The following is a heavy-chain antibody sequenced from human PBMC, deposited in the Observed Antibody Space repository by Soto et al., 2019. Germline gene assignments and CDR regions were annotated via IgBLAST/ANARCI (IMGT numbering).Heavy chain of an antibody. CDR1: GFTFSSYW. V-gene: IGHV3-74*01. CDR2: IASDGTST. Sequence: EVQLVESGGGLVQPGGSLRLSCAGSGFTFSSYWMHWVRQVPGKGLLWVSRIASDGTSTNYAASVKGRFTIARDNAKNTLYLQMNSLRAEDTGVYYCARVGAYNWFDTWGQGTLVPVSS. CDR3: ARVGAYNWFDT. J-gene: IGHJ5*02.